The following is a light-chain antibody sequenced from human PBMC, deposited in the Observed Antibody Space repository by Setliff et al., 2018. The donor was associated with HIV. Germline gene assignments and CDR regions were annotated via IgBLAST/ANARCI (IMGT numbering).Light chain of an antibody. Sequence: QSVLTQPASVPGSPGQSITISCTGTSGDVGRYNLVSWYQQQPGKPPKLMIYQASKRPSGVSNRFSGSKSGNTASLTISGLQAEDEADYYCCSNTGSNTYVFGTGTK. J-gene: IGLJ1*01. CDR2: QAS. V-gene: IGLV2-23*01. CDR1: SGDVGRYNL. CDR3: CSNTGSNTYV.